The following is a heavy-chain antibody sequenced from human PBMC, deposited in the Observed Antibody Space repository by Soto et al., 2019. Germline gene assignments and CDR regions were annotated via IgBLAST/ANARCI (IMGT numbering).Heavy chain of an antibody. CDR2: MNPNSGNT. J-gene: IGHJ4*02. CDR3: ARRRPYAHSWGSYRPPSDY. CDR1: GYTFTSYD. D-gene: IGHD3-16*02. V-gene: IGHV1-8*01. Sequence: QVQLVQSGAEVKKPGASVKVSCKASGYTFTSYDINWVRQATGQGLEWMGWMNPNSGNTGYAQKFQGRVTMTRNTSISTAYMELSSLRSEDTAVYYCARRRPYAHSWGSYRPPSDYWGQGTLVTVSS.